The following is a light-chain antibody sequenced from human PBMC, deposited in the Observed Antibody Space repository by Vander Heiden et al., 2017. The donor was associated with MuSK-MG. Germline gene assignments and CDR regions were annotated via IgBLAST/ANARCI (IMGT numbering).Light chain of an antibody. CDR2: AAS. Sequence: DIQMTQSPSSLSASVGDRVTITCRASHGISNYLTWYQQKPGKVPKLLIYAASTLQSGVPSRFSGSGSGTDFTLTISGLQPEDVATYYCQQYDSAPLTFGGGTKVEI. V-gene: IGKV1-27*01. CDR3: QQYDSAPLT. J-gene: IGKJ4*01. CDR1: HGISNY.